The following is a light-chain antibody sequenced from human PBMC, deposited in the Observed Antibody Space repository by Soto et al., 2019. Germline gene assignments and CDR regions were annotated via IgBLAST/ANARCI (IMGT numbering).Light chain of an antibody. CDR3: QQTYSTPIT. CDR2: GAS. Sequence: DVEVTQSPSSLSASVGDRVTITCRTSQIIVTYLSWDQQRPGKAPSLLIYGASTLQSGVPSRFSGSGSGTDFSLTINSLQPEDSATYYCQQTYSTPITFGRGTRLEI. V-gene: IGKV1-39*01. CDR1: QIIVTY. J-gene: IGKJ5*01.